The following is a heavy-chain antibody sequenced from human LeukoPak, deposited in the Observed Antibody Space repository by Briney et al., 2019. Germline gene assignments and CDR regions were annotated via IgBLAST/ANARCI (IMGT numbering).Heavy chain of an antibody. V-gene: IGHV1-3*01. CDR3: ARGGGERHYHYYYGMDV. J-gene: IGHJ6*02. CDR2: INAGNGNT. Sequence: GASVKVSCKASGYTFTSYAMHWVRQAPGQRLEWMGWINAGNGNTKYSQKFQGRVTITRDTSASTAYMELSSLRSEDTAVYYCARGGGERHYHYYYGMDVWGQGTTVTVSS. D-gene: IGHD4-23*01. CDR1: GYTFTSYA.